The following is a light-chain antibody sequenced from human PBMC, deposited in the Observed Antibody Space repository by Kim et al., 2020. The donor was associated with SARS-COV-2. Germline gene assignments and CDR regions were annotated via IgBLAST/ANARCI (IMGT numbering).Light chain of an antibody. V-gene: IGKV3-20*01. J-gene: IGKJ1*01. Sequence: EIVLTQSPGTLSLFPGERATLSCRASQSVSDTYLAWYQQRPGQAPRLLIYGASSRATGIPDRFSGRGSGTDFTLTISRLEPEDFAVYYCQQLDNSVCTFGQGTKVDIK. CDR1: QSVSDTY. CDR2: GAS. CDR3: QQLDNSVCT.